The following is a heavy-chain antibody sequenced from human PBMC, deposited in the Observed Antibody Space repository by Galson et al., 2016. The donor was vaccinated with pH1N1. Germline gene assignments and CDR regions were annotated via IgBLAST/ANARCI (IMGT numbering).Heavy chain of an antibody. V-gene: IGHV1-2*02. J-gene: IGHJ5*02. Sequence: SVKVSCKASGYPFTGYFLHWVRQAPGQELEWMGWINPSSGGTKSAQRFQGSVTMTRDTSISTAFLQLRGLTPDDRAVYYCARQDGNWFDPWGQGTLVTVSS. CDR3: ARQDGNWFDP. CDR1: GYPFTGYF. CDR2: INPSSGGT.